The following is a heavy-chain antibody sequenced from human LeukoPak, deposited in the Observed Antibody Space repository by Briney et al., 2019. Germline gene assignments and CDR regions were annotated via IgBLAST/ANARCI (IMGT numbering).Heavy chain of an antibody. Sequence: SVKVSCKASGNTFSTYGIHWVRQAPGQGLEWMGGTIPMFGTVNYAQNLQGRFTITADESTTTAFMELSSLTSDDTAVYYCARPSRDSNTWNFDYWGQGTLVTVSS. CDR3: ARPSRDSNTWNFDY. CDR2: TIPMFGTV. D-gene: IGHD6-13*01. CDR1: GNTFSTYG. V-gene: IGHV1-69*13. J-gene: IGHJ4*02.